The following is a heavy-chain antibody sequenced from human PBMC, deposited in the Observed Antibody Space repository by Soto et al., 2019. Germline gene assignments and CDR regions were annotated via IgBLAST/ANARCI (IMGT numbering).Heavy chain of an antibody. Sequence: GGSLRLSCAASGLTLSSNYMSWVRQAPGKGLEWVSVIYSGGSTYYADSVKGRFTISRDNSKNTLYLQMNSLRAEDTAVYYCARDSGVDYWGQGTLVTVSS. CDR1: GLTLSSNY. CDR2: IYSGGST. J-gene: IGHJ4*02. D-gene: IGHD3-10*01. V-gene: IGHV3-53*01. CDR3: ARDSGVDY.